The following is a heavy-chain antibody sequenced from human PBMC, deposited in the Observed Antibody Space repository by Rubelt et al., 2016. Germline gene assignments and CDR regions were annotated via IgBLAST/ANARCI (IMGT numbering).Heavy chain of an antibody. CDR2: ISSDGNIT. Sequence: WGVPGFTFSTYWMNWVRQVPGKGLVWVSRISSDGNITTYADSVKGRFTSSRDNARNTLYLEMNSLRAEDTAVYYCARCGTWASQSDYWGQGTLVTVSS. V-gene: IGHV3-74*01. J-gene: IGHJ4*02. CDR1: GFTFSTYW. CDR3: ARCGTWASQSDY.